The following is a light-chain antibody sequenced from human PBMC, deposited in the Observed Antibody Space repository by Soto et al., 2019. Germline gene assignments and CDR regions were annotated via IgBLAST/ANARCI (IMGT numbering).Light chain of an antibody. CDR3: QVWNSSSDHYV. CDR1: NIGSES. V-gene: IGLV3-21*02. J-gene: IGLJ1*01. CDR2: DDS. Sequence: SYALTQPPSVSVAPGQTARFTCGGDNIGSESVHLYQQKPGQAPIVVVYDDSDRPSGIPERFSGSSSGNTATLTISGVEAGDEADYYCQVWNSSSDHYVFGTGTKVTVL.